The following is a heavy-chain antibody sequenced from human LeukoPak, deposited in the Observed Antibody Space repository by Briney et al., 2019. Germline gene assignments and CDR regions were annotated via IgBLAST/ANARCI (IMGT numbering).Heavy chain of an antibody. D-gene: IGHD1-1*01. Sequence: SQTLSLTCTVSGASFSSGDQYWNWIRQSPGKGLEWIGSIHPSGMLYNNPSLESRVTMSVDTSKNQFSLKLSSVTAADTAVYYCAREGEDHWKGYFDYWGQGTLVTVSS. J-gene: IGHJ4*02. V-gene: IGHV4-31*03. CDR3: AREGEDHWKGYFDY. CDR2: IHPSGML. CDR1: GASFSSGDQY.